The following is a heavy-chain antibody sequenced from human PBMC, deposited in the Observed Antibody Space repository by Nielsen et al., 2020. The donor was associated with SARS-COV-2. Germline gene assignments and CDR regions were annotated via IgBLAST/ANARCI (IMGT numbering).Heavy chain of an antibody. V-gene: IGHV3-48*02. CDR2: ISSSSSTI. Sequence: GESLKISCAASGFTFSSYSMNWVRQAPGKGLEWVSYISSSSSTIYYADSVKGRFTISRDNAKNSLYLQMNSLRDEDTAVYYCAILEPTYYYYGMDVWGQGTTVTVSS. CDR3: AILEPTYYYYGMDV. J-gene: IGHJ6*02. D-gene: IGHD1-1*01. CDR1: GFTFSSYS.